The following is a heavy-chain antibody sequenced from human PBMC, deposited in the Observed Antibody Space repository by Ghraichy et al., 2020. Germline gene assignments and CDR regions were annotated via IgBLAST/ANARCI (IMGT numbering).Heavy chain of an antibody. V-gene: IGHV1-2*02. CDR3: ARDITVNSYYGMDV. D-gene: IGHD3-3*01. Sequence: ASVKVSCKASGYTFTADFIHWVRQAPGQGLEWMGWINPNSGGTDYAQKFQGRVTMTRDTSISTAYLELSRLRSDDTAVYYCARDITVNSYYGMDVWGQVTTVTVSS. J-gene: IGHJ6*02. CDR1: GYTFTADF. CDR2: INPNSGGT.